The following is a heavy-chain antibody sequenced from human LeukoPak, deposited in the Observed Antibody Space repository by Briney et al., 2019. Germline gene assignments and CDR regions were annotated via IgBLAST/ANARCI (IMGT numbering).Heavy chain of an antibody. CDR1: GFIVSSND. Sequence: PGGSLRLSCAASGFIVSSNDMNWVRQAPGKGLEWVAIIYSGGSTYYADSVKGRFTISRDNAKNSLYLQMNSLRAEDTAVYYCARDAQDYYGSGNTMGYWGQGTLVTVSS. CDR2: IYSGGST. J-gene: IGHJ4*02. CDR3: ARDAQDYYGSGNTMGY. V-gene: IGHV3-53*01. D-gene: IGHD3-10*01.